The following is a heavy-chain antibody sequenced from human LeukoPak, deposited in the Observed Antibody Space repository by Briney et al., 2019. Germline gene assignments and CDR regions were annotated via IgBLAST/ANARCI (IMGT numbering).Heavy chain of an antibody. CDR2: INPNSGGT. V-gene: IGHV1-2*02. D-gene: IGHD1-26*01. CDR1: GYTFTGYY. J-gene: IGHJ4*02. CDR3: AREATEHKNFDY. Sequence: GATVWVSCKASGYTFTGYYMHWVRQAPGQGLEWMGWINPNSGGTNYAQKFQGRVTMTRDTSISTAYMELSRLRSDDTAVYYCAREATEHKNFDYWGQGTLVTVSS.